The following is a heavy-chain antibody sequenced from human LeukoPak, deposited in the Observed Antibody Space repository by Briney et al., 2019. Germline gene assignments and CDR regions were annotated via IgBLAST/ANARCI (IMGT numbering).Heavy chain of an antibody. J-gene: IGHJ5*02. V-gene: IGHV4-59*01. Sequence: SETLSLTCTVSGGSISSYYWSWIRQPPGKGLEWIGYIYYSGSTNYNPSLKSRVTISVDTSKNQFSLKLSSVTAADTAVYYCARSITVTRLGNWFDPWGQGTLVTVSS. CDR2: IYYSGST. CDR3: ARSITVTRLGNWFDP. CDR1: GGSISSYY. D-gene: IGHD4-11*01.